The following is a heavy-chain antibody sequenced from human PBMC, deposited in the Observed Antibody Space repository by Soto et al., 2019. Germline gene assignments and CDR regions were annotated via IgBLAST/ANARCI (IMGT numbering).Heavy chain of an antibody. CDR1: GYTFTSYA. D-gene: IGHD2-2*01. V-gene: IGHV1-3*04. J-gene: IGHJ6*03. Sequence: ASVKVSCKASGYTFTSYAMHWVRQAPGQRPEWMGWINTGNGNTKCSQYFEGRVTITRDTSASTAYVELSSLTSEDTAVYYCARLYCSSTSCSVGGYYMDVWGKGTTVTVSS. CDR3: ARLYCSSTSCSVGGYYMDV. CDR2: INTGNGNT.